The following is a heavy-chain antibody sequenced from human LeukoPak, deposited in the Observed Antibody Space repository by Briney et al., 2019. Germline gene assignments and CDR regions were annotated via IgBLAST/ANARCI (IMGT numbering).Heavy chain of an antibody. V-gene: IGHV3-48*03. CDR3: ARTIHYDILTGYFIDAFDI. CDR2: ISSSGSTI. J-gene: IGHJ3*02. CDR1: GFTFSSYE. Sequence: PGGSLRLSCAASGFTFSSYEMNWVRQAPGKGLVWVSYISSSGSTIYYADSVKGRFTISRDNAKNSLYLQMNSLRAEDTAVYYCARTIHYDILTGYFIDAFDIWGQGTMVTVSS. D-gene: IGHD3-9*01.